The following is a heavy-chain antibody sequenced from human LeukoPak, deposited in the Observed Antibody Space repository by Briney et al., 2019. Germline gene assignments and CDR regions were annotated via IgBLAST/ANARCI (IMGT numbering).Heavy chain of an antibody. CDR2: VYSSGST. J-gene: IGHJ1*01. CDR1: GGSISNYF. D-gene: IGHD2-2*01. CDR3: ARGTGCSTTSCYGTHFHH. V-gene: IGHV4-59*01. Sequence: PSETLSLTCTVSGGSISNYFWSWIRQPPGKGLEWIGYVYSSGSTNYNSSLKSRVTISVDTSKNQFSLNLNSVTAADTAVYYCARGTGCSTTSCYGTHFHHWGQGTLVTVSP.